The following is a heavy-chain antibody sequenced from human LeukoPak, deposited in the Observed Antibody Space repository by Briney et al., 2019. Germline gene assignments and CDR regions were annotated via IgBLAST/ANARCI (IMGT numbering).Heavy chain of an antibody. Sequence: GGSLRLSCAASGFTFSSYGMHWVRQAPGKGLEWVSAISGSGGSTYYADSVKGRFTISRDNSKNTLYLQMNSLRAEDTAVYYCAKEGYDSSGYPYYFDYWGQGTLVTVSS. CDR2: ISGSGGST. CDR1: GFTFSSYG. CDR3: AKEGYDSSGYPYYFDY. D-gene: IGHD3-22*01. J-gene: IGHJ4*02. V-gene: IGHV3-23*01.